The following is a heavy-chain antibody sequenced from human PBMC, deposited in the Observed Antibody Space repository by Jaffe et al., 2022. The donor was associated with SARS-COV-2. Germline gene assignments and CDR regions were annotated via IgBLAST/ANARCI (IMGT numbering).Heavy chain of an antibody. CDR1: GGSISSGSYY. V-gene: IGHV4-61*02. CDR3: ARDRCTNGVCDYYFDY. CDR2: IYTSGST. Sequence: QVQLQESGPGLVKPSQTLSLTCTVSGGSISSGSYYWSWIRQPAGKGLEWIGRIYTSGSTNYNPSLKSRVTISVDTSKNQFSLKLSSVTAADTAVYYCARDRCTNGVCDYYFDYWGQGTLVTVSS. D-gene: IGHD2-8*01. J-gene: IGHJ4*02.